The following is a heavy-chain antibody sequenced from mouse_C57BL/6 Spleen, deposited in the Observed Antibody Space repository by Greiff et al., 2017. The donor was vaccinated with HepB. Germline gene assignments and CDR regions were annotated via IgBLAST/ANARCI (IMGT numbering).Heavy chain of an antibody. CDR2: INPNYGTT. CDR1: GYSFTDYN. V-gene: IGHV1-39*01. D-gene: IGHD1-1*01. J-gene: IGHJ4*01. Sequence: VQLKESGPELVKPGASVKISCKASGYSFTDYNMNWVKQSNGKSLEWIGVINPNYGTTSYNQKFKGKATLTVDQSSSTAYMQLNSLTSEDSAVYYCARGSYYGSSYPYYYAMDYWGQGTSVTVSS. CDR3: ARGSYYGSSYPYYYAMDY.